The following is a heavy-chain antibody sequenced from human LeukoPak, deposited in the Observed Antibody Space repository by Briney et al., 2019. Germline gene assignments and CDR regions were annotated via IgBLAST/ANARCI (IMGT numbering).Heavy chain of an antibody. J-gene: IGHJ4*02. Sequence: SETLSLTCTVSGGSISSSSYYWGWIRQPPGKGLEWIGSIYYSGSTYYNPSLKSRVTISVDTSKNQFSLKLSPVTAADTAVYYCASPYYDYVWGSYRLDYWGQGTLVTVSS. V-gene: IGHV4-39*01. CDR2: IYYSGST. D-gene: IGHD3-16*02. CDR3: ASPYYDYVWGSYRLDY. CDR1: GGSISSSSYY.